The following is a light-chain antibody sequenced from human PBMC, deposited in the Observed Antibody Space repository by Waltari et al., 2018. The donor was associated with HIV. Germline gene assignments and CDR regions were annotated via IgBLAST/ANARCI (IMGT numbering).Light chain of an antibody. CDR3: QQYNSYPPP. V-gene: IGKV1D-16*01. CDR2: AAS. Sequence: DIQISQSPYSLWACVGERGTITFRARQGMSSWLAWYQQKPEKAPKSLIYAASSLQSGVPSRFSGGGSGTVFTLPLGSLQPEDFASYSCQQYNSYPPPFGGGTTVGIK. CDR1: QGMSSW. J-gene: IGKJ4*01.